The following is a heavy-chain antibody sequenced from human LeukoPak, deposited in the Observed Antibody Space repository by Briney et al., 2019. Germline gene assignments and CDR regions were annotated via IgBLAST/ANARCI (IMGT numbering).Heavy chain of an antibody. CDR3: ARHGVVAARHSYPRQRVYYFDY. D-gene: IGHD6-6*01. J-gene: IGHJ4*02. Sequence: SETLSLTRAVYGGSFSGYYWSWIRQPPGKGLEWIGEINHSGSTNYNPSLKSRVTISVDTSENQFSLKLSSVTAADTAVYYCARHGVVAARHSYPRQRVYYFDYWGQGTLVTVSS. CDR2: INHSGST. CDR1: GGSFSGYY. V-gene: IGHV4-34*01.